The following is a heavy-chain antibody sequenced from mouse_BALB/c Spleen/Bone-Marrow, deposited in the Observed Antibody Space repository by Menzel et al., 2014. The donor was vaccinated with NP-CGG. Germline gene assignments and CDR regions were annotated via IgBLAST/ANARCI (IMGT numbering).Heavy chain of an antibody. CDR3: AKGEYGKRYYVMDY. V-gene: IGHV2-3*01. J-gene: IGHJ4*01. CDR2: IWGDGST. D-gene: IGHD2-10*02. Sequence: VQVVESGPGLVAPSQSLSIPCTVSGFSLTSYGVSWVRQPPGKGLEWLGVIWGDGSTNYHSALISRLSISKDNSKSQVFLKLNSLQTDDTATYQCAKGEYGKRYYVMDYWGQGTSVTVSS. CDR1: GFSLTSYG.